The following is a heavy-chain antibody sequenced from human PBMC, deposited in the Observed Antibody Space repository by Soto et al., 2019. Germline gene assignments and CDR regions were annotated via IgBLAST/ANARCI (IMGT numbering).Heavy chain of an antibody. J-gene: IGHJ4*02. CDR3: ARGPHCSSTSCYAPVGY. CDR2: ISAYNGNT. D-gene: IGHD2-2*01. V-gene: IGHV1-18*04. Sequence: QVQLVQSGAEVKKPEASVKVSCKASGYTFTSYGISWVRQAPGQGLEWMGWISAYNGNTNYAQKLQGRVTMTTDTSTGTAYMELRSLRSDDTAVYYCARGPHCSSTSCYAPVGYWGQGTLVTVSS. CDR1: GYTFTSYG.